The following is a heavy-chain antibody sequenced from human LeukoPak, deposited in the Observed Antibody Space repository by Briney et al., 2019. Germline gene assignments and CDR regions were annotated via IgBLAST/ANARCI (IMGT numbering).Heavy chain of an antibody. J-gene: IGHJ5*02. CDR2: INHSGST. D-gene: IGHD6-19*01. CDR1: GGSFSAYY. Sequence: SETLSLTCAVYGGSFSAYYWSLLRQPPGKGLEWIGEINHSGSTNYNPSLKSRVTISVDTSKNQFSLKLSSVTAADTAVYYCARVGSSGWHPGFDLWGQGTLATVSS. V-gene: IGHV4-34*01. CDR3: ARVGSSGWHPGFDL.